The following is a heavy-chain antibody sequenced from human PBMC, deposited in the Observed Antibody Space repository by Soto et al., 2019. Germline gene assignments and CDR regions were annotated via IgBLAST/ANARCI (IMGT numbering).Heavy chain of an antibody. Sequence: EVQLVESGGGLVKPGGSLRLSCAASGFTFSNAWMNWVRQAPGKWLERVGRIKSKTDGGTTDYAAPVKGRLTISRDDSNNTLYLQMNSLKTADSAVYYCATDLATLWFGELLDTQAYFYYWGQGPLVTVCS. J-gene: IGHJ4*02. V-gene: IGHV3-15*07. CDR2: IKSKTDGGTT. CDR1: GFTFSNAW. D-gene: IGHD3-10*01. CDR3: ATDLATLWFGELLDTQAYFYY.